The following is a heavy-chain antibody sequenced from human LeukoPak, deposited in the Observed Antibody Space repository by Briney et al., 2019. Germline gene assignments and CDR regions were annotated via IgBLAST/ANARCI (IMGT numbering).Heavy chain of an antibody. CDR3: ARDVRLLWFGESKDDAFDI. CDR2: INPSGGST. J-gene: IGHJ3*02. Sequence: ASVKVSCKASGYTFTSYGISWVRQAPGQGLEWMGIINPSGGSTSYAQKFQGRVTMTRDTSTSTVYMELSSLRSEDTAVYYCARDVRLLWFGESKDDAFDIWGQGTMVTVSS. D-gene: IGHD3-10*01. CDR1: GYTFTSYG. V-gene: IGHV1-46*01.